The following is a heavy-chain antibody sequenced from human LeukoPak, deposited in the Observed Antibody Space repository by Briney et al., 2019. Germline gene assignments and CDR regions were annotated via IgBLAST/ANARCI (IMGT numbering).Heavy chain of an antibody. CDR2: IYYSGST. CDR3: ARDDSNRFDY. CDR1: GGSISSYY. D-gene: IGHD3-22*01. J-gene: IGHJ4*02. Sequence: PSETLSLTCTVSGGSISSYYWSWIRQPPGKGLEWTGYIYYSGSTNYNPSLKSRVTISVDTSKNQFSLKLSSVTAADTAVYYCARDDSNRFDYWGQGTLVTVSS. V-gene: IGHV4-59*01.